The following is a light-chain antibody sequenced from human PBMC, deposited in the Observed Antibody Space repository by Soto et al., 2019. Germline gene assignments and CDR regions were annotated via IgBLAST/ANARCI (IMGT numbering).Light chain of an antibody. CDR1: SSDVGGYNY. Sequence: QSVLTQPRSVSGSPGQSVPISCTGSSSDVGGYNYVSWYQQHPGKAPKLIIYDVNERPSGVPDRFSGSKSGNTAFLTISGLLAEDEADYYCCSYAGGYTLYVFGAGTKITVL. V-gene: IGLV2-11*01. J-gene: IGLJ1*01. CDR3: CSYAGGYTLYV. CDR2: DVN.